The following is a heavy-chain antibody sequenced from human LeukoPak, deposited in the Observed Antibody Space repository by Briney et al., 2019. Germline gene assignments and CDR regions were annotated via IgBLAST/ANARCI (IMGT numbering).Heavy chain of an antibody. Sequence: ASVKVSCKASGYTFTGYYMRWVRQAPRQGLGWMGWINPNSGGTNYAQKFQGRVTITRDTSISTAYMELSRLRFDDAAVYYCASGGGVYDILTGSLGIDYWGQGTLVTVSS. J-gene: IGHJ4*02. V-gene: IGHV1-2*02. CDR3: ASGGGVYDILTGSLGIDY. CDR2: INPNSGGT. CDR1: GYTFTGYY. D-gene: IGHD3-9*01.